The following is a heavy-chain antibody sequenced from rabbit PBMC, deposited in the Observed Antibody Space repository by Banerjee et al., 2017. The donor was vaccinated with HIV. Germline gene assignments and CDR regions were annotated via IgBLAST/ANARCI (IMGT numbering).Heavy chain of an antibody. CDR3: ARRDTSYVDYGYALNL. CDR1: GFSFSSSYY. J-gene: IGHJ4*01. D-gene: IGHD6-1*01. V-gene: IGHV1S40*01. Sequence: QSLEESGGDLVKPGASLTLTCTASGFSFSSSYYMCWVRQAPGKGLEWIACIYGGSSGSTYYASWAKGRFTISKTSSTTVTLQMTSLTAADTATYFCARRDTSYVDYGYALNLWGPGTLVTVS. CDR2: IYGGSSGST.